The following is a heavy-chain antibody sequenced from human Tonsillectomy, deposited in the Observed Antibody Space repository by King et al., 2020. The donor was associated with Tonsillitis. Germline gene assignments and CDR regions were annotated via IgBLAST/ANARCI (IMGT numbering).Heavy chain of an antibody. CDR1: GFTFSSYD. V-gene: IGHV3-13*01. Sequence: VQLVESGGGLVQPGGSLRLSCAASGFTFSSYDMHWGRQATGKGLEWVSAIGTAGDTYYPGSVKGRFTISRENAKNSLYLQMNSLRAGDTAVYYCARGRGTYYDFWSGGQGTLVTVSS. CDR3: ARGRGTYYDFWS. J-gene: IGHJ4*02. CDR2: IGTAGDT. D-gene: IGHD3-3*01.